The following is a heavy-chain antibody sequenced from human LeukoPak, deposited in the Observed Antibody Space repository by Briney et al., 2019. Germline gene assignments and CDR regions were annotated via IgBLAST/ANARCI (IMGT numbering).Heavy chain of an antibody. D-gene: IGHD6-19*01. Sequence: GESLKISCKGSGYRFTNYWIGWVRQMPGKGLELMGIIYPGDSDTRYSPSFQGQVTISADKSISTAYLQWSSLKASDTAMYYCARTGYTSGWYVGSFDYWGQGTLVTVPS. V-gene: IGHV5-51*01. CDR2: IYPGDSDT. J-gene: IGHJ4*02. CDR1: GYRFTNYW. CDR3: ARTGYTSGWYVGSFDY.